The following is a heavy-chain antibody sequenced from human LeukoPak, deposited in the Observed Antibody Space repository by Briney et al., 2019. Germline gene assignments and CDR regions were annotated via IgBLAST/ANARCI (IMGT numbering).Heavy chain of an antibody. CDR1: GGSINSGDSQ. CDR2: IYYTGST. CDR3: ARRGIQLWLYYFDY. Sequence: SETLSLTCTVSGGSINSGDSQWSWIRQPPGKGLEWLGYIYYTGSTYYNPSLKSRVTISVDTSKNQFSLKLSSVTAADSAAYYCARRGIQLWLYYFDYWGQGTLVTVSS. J-gene: IGHJ4*02. V-gene: IGHV4-30-4*01. D-gene: IGHD5-18*01.